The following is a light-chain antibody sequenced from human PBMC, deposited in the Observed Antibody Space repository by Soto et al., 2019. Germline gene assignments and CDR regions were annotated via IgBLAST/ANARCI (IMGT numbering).Light chain of an antibody. Sequence: QSVLAQPASVSGSPGQSITISCTGSSSDIASFNYVSWYQQYPGKAPKLLIYQVTGRASGVSHRFSGSKFGDTASLTISGLQPEDEAEYYCNSYSSSTFYVFGTGTKVTVL. CDR1: SSDIASFNY. V-gene: IGLV2-14*01. CDR3: NSYSSSTFYV. J-gene: IGLJ1*01. CDR2: QVT.